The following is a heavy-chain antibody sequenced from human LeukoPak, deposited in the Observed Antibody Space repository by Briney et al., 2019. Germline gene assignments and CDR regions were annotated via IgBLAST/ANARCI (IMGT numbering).Heavy chain of an antibody. CDR3: ARANNGRFLEWLPPIYYYYYMDV. J-gene: IGHJ6*03. CDR1: GYTFTSYD. D-gene: IGHD3-3*01. Sequence: ASAKVSCKASGYTFTSYDINWVRQATGQGLEWMGWMNPNSGNTGYAQKFQGRVTITRNTSISTAYMELSSLRSEDTAVYYCARANNGRFLEWLPPIYYYYYMDVWGKGTTVTVSS. V-gene: IGHV1-8*03. CDR2: MNPNSGNT.